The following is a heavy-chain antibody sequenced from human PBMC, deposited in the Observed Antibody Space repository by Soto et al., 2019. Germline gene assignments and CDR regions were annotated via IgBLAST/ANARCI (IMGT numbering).Heavy chain of an antibody. V-gene: IGHV1-46*01. Sequence: ASVKVSCKASGYTFTSYFIHWVRQAPGQGLEWMGLINPGSGRPNYAQKFQDRVIMTRDTSTTTVYMELSSVISEDTAIYYCARKDMDDRTAGTDIWGQGTMVTVSS. CDR3: ARKDMDDRTAGTDI. CDR1: GYTFTSYF. J-gene: IGHJ3*02. D-gene: IGHD6-13*01. CDR2: INPGSGRP.